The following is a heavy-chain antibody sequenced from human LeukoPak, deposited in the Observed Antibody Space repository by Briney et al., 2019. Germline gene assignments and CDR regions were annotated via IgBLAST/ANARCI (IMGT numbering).Heavy chain of an antibody. CDR2: IYDSGST. D-gene: IGHD3-3*01. Sequence: KPSETLSLTCTVSGGSISSYYWSWIRQPPGKGMEWIGYIYDSGSTKYNPSLKSRVTISADASKNQFSLKLNSVTAADTAVYFCTRDASLWSGYYDIWGQGTMVTVPS. J-gene: IGHJ3*02. CDR3: TRDASLWSGYYDI. CDR1: GGSISSYY. V-gene: IGHV4-59*01.